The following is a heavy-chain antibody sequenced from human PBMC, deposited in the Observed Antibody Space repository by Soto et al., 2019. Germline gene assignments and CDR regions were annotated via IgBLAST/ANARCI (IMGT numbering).Heavy chain of an antibody. V-gene: IGHV1-18*01. CDR2: FNAYNGNT. CDR1: GYTFITYG. J-gene: IGHJ5*02. CDR3: ARVVGHCFSNTCHPNWFDP. Sequence: QVQLVQSGAEVKKPGASVKVSCKASGYTFITYGITWVRQAPGQGLEWMGWFNAYNGNTNYAQKLQGRVTMTTDTSTSTAYMELRRLRSDDTAVYYCARVVGHCFSNTCHPNWFDPWGQGTLVTVSS. D-gene: IGHD2-2*01.